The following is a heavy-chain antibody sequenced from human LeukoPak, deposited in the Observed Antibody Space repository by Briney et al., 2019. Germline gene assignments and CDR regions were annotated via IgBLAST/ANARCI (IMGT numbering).Heavy chain of an antibody. V-gene: IGHV4-30-2*01. Sequence: PSQTLSLTCAVSGGSISSGGYSWSWIRQPPGKGLEWIGYIYHSGSTYYNPSLKSRVTISVDRSKNQSSLKLSSVTAADTAVYYCARSQGSMVRGVIINLNWFDPWGQGTLVTVSS. D-gene: IGHD3-10*01. CDR2: IYHSGST. J-gene: IGHJ5*02. CDR3: ARSQGSMVRGVIINLNWFDP. CDR1: GGSISSGGYS.